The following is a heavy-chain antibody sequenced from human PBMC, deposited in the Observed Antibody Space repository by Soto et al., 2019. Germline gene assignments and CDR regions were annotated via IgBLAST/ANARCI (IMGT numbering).Heavy chain of an antibody. V-gene: IGHV3-11*01. CDR1: GFTFSDYY. D-gene: IGHD5-18*01. CDR2: IIRIGRTS. J-gene: IGHJ4*02. Sequence: GGSRRLSCAASGFTFSDYYMSWIRQAPGKGREGVSYIIRIGRTSYYTEPVTGRFTISRANAKNSLYLQMNSLRAEDTAVYYCARDRRSEYNFDYWGQGTLVTVSS. CDR3: ARDRRSEYNFDY.